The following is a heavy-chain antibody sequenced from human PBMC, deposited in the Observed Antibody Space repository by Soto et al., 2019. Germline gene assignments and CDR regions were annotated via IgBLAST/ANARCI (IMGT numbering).Heavy chain of an antibody. J-gene: IGHJ6*02. CDR1: GYTFTDYF. D-gene: IGHD4-17*01. CDR3: ARANGDYMLGYYYYYGMDV. V-gene: IGHV1-46*01. Sequence: ASVKVSCKASGYTFTDYFMHWVRQAPGQGLEWMGIINPRVGTTTYAQRFQGRVTMTRDTSTTTVYMELSSLRSADTAVYYCARANGDYMLGYYYYYGMDVWGQGTTVTVSS. CDR2: INPRVGTT.